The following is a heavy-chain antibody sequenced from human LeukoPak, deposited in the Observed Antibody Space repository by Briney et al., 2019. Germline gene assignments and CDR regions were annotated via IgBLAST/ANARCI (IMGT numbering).Heavy chain of an antibody. D-gene: IGHD2-15*01. CDR1: GFTFSSYA. V-gene: IGHV3-23*01. CDR3: ARDSPLHDAFDI. J-gene: IGHJ3*02. CDR2: MTGSGATT. Sequence: GGSLRLSCAASGFTFSSYAMSWVRQAPGKGLEWVSSMTGSGATTYYADSVKGRFTISKDNSKNTLYLQMNSLRAEDTAVYYCARDSPLHDAFDIWGQGTMVTVSS.